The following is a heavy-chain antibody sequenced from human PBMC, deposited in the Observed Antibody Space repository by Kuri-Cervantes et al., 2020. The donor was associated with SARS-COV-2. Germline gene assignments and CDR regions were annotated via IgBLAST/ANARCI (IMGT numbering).Heavy chain of an antibody. J-gene: IGHJ4*02. V-gene: IGHV3-30-3*01. Sequence: GESLKISCLASGFIFSGYAMHWVRQAPGKGLEWVAVISDDGSRKYYADSVKGRFTISRDDSKNTLYVQMNSLRAEDTAVYYCARDLRGYCSGGSCYSDLFNFGFDYWGQGTLVTVSS. CDR1: GFIFSGYA. CDR3: ARDLRGYCSGGSCYSDLFNFGFDY. CDR2: ISDDGSRK. D-gene: IGHD2-15*01.